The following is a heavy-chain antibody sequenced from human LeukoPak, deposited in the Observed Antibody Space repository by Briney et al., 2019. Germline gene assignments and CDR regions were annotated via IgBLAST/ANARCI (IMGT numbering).Heavy chain of an antibody. CDR1: GGSISSYY. J-gene: IGHJ4*02. Sequence: SETLSLTCTVSGGSISSYYWSWIRQPPGKGLEWIGYIYYSGSTNYNPSLKSRVTISVDTSKNQFSLKLSSVTAADTAVYYCARISAYLRYFDYWGQGTLVTVSS. CDR2: IYYSGST. CDR3: ARISAYLRYFDY. D-gene: IGHD5-12*01. V-gene: IGHV4-59*12.